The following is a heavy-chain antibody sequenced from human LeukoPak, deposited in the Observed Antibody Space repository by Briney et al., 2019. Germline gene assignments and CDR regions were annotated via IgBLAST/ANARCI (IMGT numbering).Heavy chain of an antibody. CDR3: ARGTTETVRAAADPYYYYYGMDV. V-gene: IGHV4-39*01. CDR2: IYYSGST. Sequence: SETLSLTCTVSGGSISSSSYCWGWIRQPPGKGLEWIGSIYYSGSTYYNPSLKSRVTISVDTSKNQFSVKLSSVTAADTAVYYCARGTTETVRAAADPYYYYYGMDVWGQGTTVTVSS. CDR1: GGSISSSSYC. D-gene: IGHD6-13*01. J-gene: IGHJ6*02.